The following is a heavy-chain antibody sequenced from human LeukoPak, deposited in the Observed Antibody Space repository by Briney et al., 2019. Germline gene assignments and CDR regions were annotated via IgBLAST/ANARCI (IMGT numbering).Heavy chain of an antibody. V-gene: IGHV4-39*01. Sequence: SETLSLTCTVSGGSISSSSYYWGWIRQPPGKGLEWIGSIYYSGSTYYSPSLKSRVTISVDTSKNQFSLKLSSVTAADTAVYYCARLRRIELSPVLDYWGQGTLVTVSS. CDR2: IYYSGST. CDR1: GGSISSSSYY. D-gene: IGHD5-18*01. J-gene: IGHJ4*02. CDR3: ARLRRIELSPVLDY.